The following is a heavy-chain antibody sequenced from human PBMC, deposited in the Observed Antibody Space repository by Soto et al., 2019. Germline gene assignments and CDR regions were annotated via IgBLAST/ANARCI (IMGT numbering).Heavy chain of an antibody. D-gene: IGHD1-26*01. CDR2: INTGNGYT. J-gene: IGHJ5*02. V-gene: IGHV1-3*04. Sequence: ASVKVSCKASGYTFATYAIHWVRQAPGQRLEWMGWINTGNGYTEYSQNFRGRVTITRDTSASTAYMELNSLRAEDSAVYYCATVATGSYNWFDPWGQGTRVTVSS. CDR1: GYTFATYA. CDR3: ATVATGSYNWFDP.